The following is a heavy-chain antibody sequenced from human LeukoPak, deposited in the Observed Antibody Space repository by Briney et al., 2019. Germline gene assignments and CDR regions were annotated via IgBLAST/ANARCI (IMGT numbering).Heavy chain of an antibody. V-gene: IGHV3-74*03. CDR1: AFSINNFW. D-gene: IGHD2/OR15-2a*01. Sequence: PGGSLRLSCAASAFSINNFWMHWVRQGPGKGLEWVSRINKDATITTYADSVKGRFTVSRDNVKNMVYLDMNGLRGDDTAVYYCARSGIGRGFDIWGQGATVTVSS. J-gene: IGHJ3*02. CDR3: ARSGIGRGFDI. CDR2: INKDATIT.